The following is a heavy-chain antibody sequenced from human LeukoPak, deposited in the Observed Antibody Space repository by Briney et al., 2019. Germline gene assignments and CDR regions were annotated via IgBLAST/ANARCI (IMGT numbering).Heavy chain of an antibody. CDR3: ARAFFRGAPFDY. CDR1: GGSISSSSYY. D-gene: IGHD3-10*01. CDR2: IYYSGST. J-gene: IGHJ4*02. V-gene: IGHV4-39*07. Sequence: SETLSLTCTVSGGSISSSSYYWGWIRQPPGKGLEWIGSIYYSGSTYYNPSLKSRVTISVDTSKNQFSLRLSSVTAADTAVYYCARAFFRGAPFDYWGQGNLVTVSS.